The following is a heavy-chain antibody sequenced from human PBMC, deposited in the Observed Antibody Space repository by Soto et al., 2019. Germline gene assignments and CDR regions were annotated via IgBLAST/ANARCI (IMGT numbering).Heavy chain of an antibody. J-gene: IGHJ5*02. CDR3: ARGVWYAYYYDSRGNWFDP. D-gene: IGHD3-22*01. V-gene: IGHV4-30-2*01. CDR1: GFSIRSGCYS. CDR2: IYHSGST. Sequence: PSETLSLTCAVSGFSIRSGCYSWSWNRQPPGKGLEWIGYIYHSGSTYYNPSLKSRVTISVDRSKNQFSLKLSSVTAADTAVYYCARGVWYAYYYDSRGNWFDPWGQGTLVTVSS.